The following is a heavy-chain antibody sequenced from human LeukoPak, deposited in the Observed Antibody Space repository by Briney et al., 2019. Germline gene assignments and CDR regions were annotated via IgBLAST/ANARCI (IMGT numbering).Heavy chain of an antibody. CDR2: ISGSGGST. CDR1: GFTFSGYA. V-gene: IGHV3-23*01. Sequence: PGGSLRLSCAASGFTFSGYAMSWVRQAPGKGLEWVSAISGSGGSTYYADSVKGRFTISGDNSKNTLYLQMNSLRAEDTAVYYCAKDQSQGWVYWGQGTLVTISS. J-gene: IGHJ4*02. CDR3: AKDQSQGWVY. D-gene: IGHD3-16*01.